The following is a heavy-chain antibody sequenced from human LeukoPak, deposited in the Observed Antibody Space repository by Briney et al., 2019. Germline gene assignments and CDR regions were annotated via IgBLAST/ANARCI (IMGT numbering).Heavy chain of an antibody. V-gene: IGHV4-4*07. CDR1: GGSISNYH. CDR2: IYTSGSS. CDR3: ARGLQSFDY. J-gene: IGHJ4*02. Sequence: SETLSLTCIVSGGSISNYHWSWMRQSPGKGLEWIGRIYTSGSSNYNPSLKSRVTMSVDTSKNQFSLKLSSVTAADTAVYYCARGLQSFDYWGQGTLVTVSS.